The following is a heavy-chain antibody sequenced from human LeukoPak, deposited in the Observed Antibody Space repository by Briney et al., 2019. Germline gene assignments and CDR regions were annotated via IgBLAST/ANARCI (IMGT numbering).Heavy chain of an antibody. J-gene: IGHJ6*02. CDR3: ARVKTTILYGMDV. CDR2: IYYSGSH. CDR1: GGSISSGSYY. V-gene: IGHV4-31*03. D-gene: IGHD2-21*02. Sequence: SETLSLTCTVSGGSISSGSYYWSWIRQHPGKGLEWIGYIYYSGSHYYNPSLKSRITISVDTSKNQFSLKLSSVAAADTAVYYCARVKTTILYGMDVWGQGTTVTVSS.